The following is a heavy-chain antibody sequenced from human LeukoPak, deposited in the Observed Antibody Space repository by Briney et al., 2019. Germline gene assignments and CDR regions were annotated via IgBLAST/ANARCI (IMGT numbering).Heavy chain of an antibody. CDR1: GYTFTSYG. J-gene: IGHJ6*02. CDR2: ISAYNGNT. V-gene: IGHV1-18*01. Sequence: ASVKVSCKASGYTFTSYGISWVRQAPGQGLEWMGWISAYNGNTNYAQKLQGRVTMTTDTSTSTAYMELRSLRSDYTAVYYCARVKERYYYYGMDVWGQGTTVTVSS. CDR3: ARVKERYYYYGMDV.